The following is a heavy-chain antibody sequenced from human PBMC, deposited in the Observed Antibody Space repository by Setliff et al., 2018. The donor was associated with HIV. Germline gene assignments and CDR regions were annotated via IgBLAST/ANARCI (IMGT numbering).Heavy chain of an antibody. Sequence: RGESLKISCKTSGYSFTTYWIGWVRQMPGKGLEWMAILYPSDSDTRYSPSFQSQVTVSADKSIGTAYLQWNSLKASDTALYFCARAPNSPYYSNVWYADHWGQGTLVTVSS. D-gene: IGHD3-22*01. J-gene: IGHJ5*02. CDR2: LYPSDSDT. V-gene: IGHV5-51*01. CDR3: ARAPNSPYYSNVWYADH. CDR1: GYSFTTYW.